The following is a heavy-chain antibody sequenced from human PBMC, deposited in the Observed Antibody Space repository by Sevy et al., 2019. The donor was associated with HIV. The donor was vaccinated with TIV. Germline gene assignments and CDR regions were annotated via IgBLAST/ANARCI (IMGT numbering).Heavy chain of an antibody. D-gene: IGHD2-21*02. V-gene: IGHV4-4*07. CDR2: IHSSGST. Sequence: SETLSLTCTVSGGSISSYYWSWIRQPAGKGLEWIGRIHSSGSTNQNPSLKSRVTMSIDTSKNQFSLKLTSVTAADTAGYYCAGGGGWNCCGGDCYSQDCWGQGTLVTVSS. CDR3: AGGGGWNCCGGDCYSQDC. CDR1: GGSISSYY. J-gene: IGHJ4*02.